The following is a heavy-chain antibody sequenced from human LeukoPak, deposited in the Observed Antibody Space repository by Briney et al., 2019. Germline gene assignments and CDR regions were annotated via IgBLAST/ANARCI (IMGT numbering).Heavy chain of an antibody. D-gene: IGHD3-22*01. V-gene: IGHV1-3*03. J-gene: IGHJ4*02. Sequence: GASVKVSCKASGYTFTKSYIHWVGQAPGQSLEWMGWVNADNSNTKYSQEFQGRVTITRDTSASTAYMDLNSLRSEDMAVYYCAVGDYYYDTRFDYWGQGTLVTVSS. CDR1: GYTFTKSY. CDR2: VNADNSNT. CDR3: AVGDYYYDTRFDY.